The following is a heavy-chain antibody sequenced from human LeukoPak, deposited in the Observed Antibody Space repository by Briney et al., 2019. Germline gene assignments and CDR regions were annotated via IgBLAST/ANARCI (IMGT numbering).Heavy chain of an antibody. CDR1: GFTFSSYA. CDR3: ARAKDGYNREAELAY. V-gene: IGHV3-30*04. Sequence: QPGGSLRLSCAASGFTFSSYAMHWVRQAPGKVLEWVAVISYDGNNKNYADSVKGRFTISRDSSKNTLYLQMNSLRPEDTAVYYCARAKDGYNREAELAYWGQGTLVTVSS. D-gene: IGHD5-24*01. CDR2: ISYDGNNK. J-gene: IGHJ4*02.